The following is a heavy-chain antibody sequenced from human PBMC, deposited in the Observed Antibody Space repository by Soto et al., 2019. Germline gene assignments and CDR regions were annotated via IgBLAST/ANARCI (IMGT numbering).Heavy chain of an antibody. CDR1: VVAFSSFA. CDR2: IKHDGGEK. V-gene: IGHV3-7*03. J-gene: IGHJ6*02. CDR3: ARSGRPGYYYYSMDG. Sequence: AWSLRLSCAASVVAFSSFAMSWVRRPPGKGLEWVANIKHDGGEKYSVDSVKARFTISRDNAKNSLYLQMNSLRTEDTALYYCARSGRPGYYYYSMDGWGQGTTVTVSS. D-gene: IGHD3-10*01.